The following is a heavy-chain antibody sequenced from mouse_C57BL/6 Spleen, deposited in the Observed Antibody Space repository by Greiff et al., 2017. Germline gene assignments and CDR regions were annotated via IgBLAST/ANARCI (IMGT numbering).Heavy chain of an antibody. CDR3: ARSPYGSSPMDY. D-gene: IGHD1-1*01. CDR1: GYTFTDYN. CDR2: INPNNGGT. J-gene: IGHJ4*01. Sequence: VHVKQSGPELVKPGASVKMSCKASGYTFTDYNMHWVKQSHGKSLESIGYINPNNGGTSYNQKFKGKATLTVNKSSSTAYMELRSLTSEDSAVYYCARSPYGSSPMDYWGQGTSVTVSS. V-gene: IGHV1-22*01.